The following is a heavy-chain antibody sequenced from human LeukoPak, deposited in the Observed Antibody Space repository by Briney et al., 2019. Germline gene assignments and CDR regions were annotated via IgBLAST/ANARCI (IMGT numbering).Heavy chain of an antibody. V-gene: IGHV3-23*01. CDR2: IYDDNT. CDR1: GFTVSAYA. Sequence: GGSLRLSCAASGFTVSAYAMAWVRQAPGKGLEWVSTIYDDNTYYADSVKGRFTISRDNSKNALYLQMNSLRAEDTAVYYCAKEGFDSWGQGTLVTVSS. CDR3: AKEGFDS. J-gene: IGHJ4*02.